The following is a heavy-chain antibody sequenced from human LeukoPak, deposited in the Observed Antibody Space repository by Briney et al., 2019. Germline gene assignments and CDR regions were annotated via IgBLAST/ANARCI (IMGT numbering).Heavy chain of an antibody. CDR3: AREWVAAAGKVHFDY. Sequence: GASVKVSCKASGGTFSSYAISWVRQAPGQGLEWMGGIIPIFGTANYAQKFQGRVTITTDESTSTAYMELSSLRSEDTAVYYCAREWVAAAGKVHFDYWGQGTLVTVSS. D-gene: IGHD6-13*01. CDR1: GGTFSSYA. J-gene: IGHJ4*02. V-gene: IGHV1-69*05. CDR2: IIPIFGTA.